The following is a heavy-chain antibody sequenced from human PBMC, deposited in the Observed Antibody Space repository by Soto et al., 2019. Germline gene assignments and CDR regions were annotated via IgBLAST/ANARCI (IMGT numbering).Heavy chain of an antibody. D-gene: IGHD2-2*01. V-gene: IGHV3-23*01. CDR2: ISGSGGST. Sequence: EVQLLESGGGLVQPGGSLRLSCEASGFTFSSYAMSWVRQAPGKGLEWVSAISGSGGSTYYADSVKGRFTISRDNSKNTLYLQMNSLRAEDTAVYYCAKDPSSTNGYYYYYMDVWGKGTTVTVSS. J-gene: IGHJ6*03. CDR1: GFTFSSYA. CDR3: AKDPSSTNGYYYYYMDV.